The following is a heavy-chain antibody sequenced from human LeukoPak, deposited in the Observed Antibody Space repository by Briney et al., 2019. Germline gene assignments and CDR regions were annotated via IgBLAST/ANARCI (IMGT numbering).Heavy chain of an antibody. J-gene: IGHJ6*03. V-gene: IGHV4-39*07. CDR3: ASRAAASYYYYYMDV. CDR2: INHSGST. CDR1: GGSISSSSYY. Sequence: SETLSLTCTVSGGSISSSSYYWGWIRQPPGKGLEWIGEINHSGSTNYNPSLKSRVTISVDTSKNQFSLKLSSVTAADTAVYYCASRAAASYYYYYMDVWGKGTTVTVSS. D-gene: IGHD6-13*01.